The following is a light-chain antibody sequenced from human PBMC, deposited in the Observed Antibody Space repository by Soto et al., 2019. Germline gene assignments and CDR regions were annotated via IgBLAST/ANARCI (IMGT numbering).Light chain of an antibody. CDR1: QSISTF. J-gene: IGKJ1*01. V-gene: IGKV3-15*01. Sequence: ELVMTQSPATLSVAPGERATLSCRASQSISTFLAWYQQKPGQAPRLIIYGASTRATGIPARFSGSGSGTEFTLTISSLQSEDFAVYDCQQYNNWPRTFGQGTKVEIK. CDR3: QQYNNWPRT. CDR2: GAS.